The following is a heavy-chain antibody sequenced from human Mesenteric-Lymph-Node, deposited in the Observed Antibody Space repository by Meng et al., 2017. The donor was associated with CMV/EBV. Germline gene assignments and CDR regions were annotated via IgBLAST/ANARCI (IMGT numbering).Heavy chain of an antibody. Sequence: GGSLRLSCAASGFTFSSKVMNWVRQAPGKGLEWVSAISGSGGATYYADSVKGRFTISRDNSKNTLFLQMNSLRAEDTALYHCAKSSYELWTPGVVVDIWGQGTMVTVSS. CDR1: GFTFSSKV. V-gene: IGHV3-23*01. CDR3: AKSSYELWTPGVVVDI. CDR2: ISGSGGAT. D-gene: IGHD2-15*01. J-gene: IGHJ3*02.